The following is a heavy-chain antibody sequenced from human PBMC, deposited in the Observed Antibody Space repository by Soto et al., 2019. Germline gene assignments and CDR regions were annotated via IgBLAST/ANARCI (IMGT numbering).Heavy chain of an antibody. CDR3: AKLNYDILTGYYRGDTFDM. CDR2: INAGKGNT. Sequence: QVQLVQSGAEVKKPGASVKVSCKASGYTFTSYAMHWVRQAPGQRLEWMGWINAGKGNTKYSQKFQGRVTITRETTASTAYMELSSIRSEDTAVYYCAKLNYDILTGYYRGDTFDMWGQGTMVTVSS. J-gene: IGHJ3*02. CDR1: GYTFTSYA. V-gene: IGHV1-3*01. D-gene: IGHD3-9*01.